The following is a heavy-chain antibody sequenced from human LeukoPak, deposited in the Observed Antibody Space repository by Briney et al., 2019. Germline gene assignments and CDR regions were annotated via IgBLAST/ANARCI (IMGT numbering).Heavy chain of an antibody. D-gene: IGHD5-18*01. CDR2: IYYSGNT. Sequence: PSETLSLTCTVSGVSISTYYWSWIRQPPGKGLEWIGYIYYSGNTNYNPSLKSRVTISIDTSKNQFSLMLNSVTAADTAVYYCASYRGYSYGYYFNYWGQGTLVTVSS. CDR1: GVSISTYY. CDR3: ASYRGYSYGYYFNY. J-gene: IGHJ4*02. V-gene: IGHV4-59*01.